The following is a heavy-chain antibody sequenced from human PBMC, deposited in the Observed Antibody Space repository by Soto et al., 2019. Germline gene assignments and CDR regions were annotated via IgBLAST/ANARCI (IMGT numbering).Heavy chain of an antibody. CDR2: ISGSSATSI. J-gene: IGHJ3*02. D-gene: IGHD3-22*01. CDR3: ARGSVVRMNVFDI. Sequence: GGSLRLSCVAYGFTFSDYAMSWVRQAPGKGLEWISFISGSSATSIYYADSVKGRFTISRDSPRNSLYLQMSSLRAEDTAAYYCARGSVVRMNVFDIWGQGTIVTLS. CDR1: GFTFSDYA. V-gene: IGHV3-11*01.